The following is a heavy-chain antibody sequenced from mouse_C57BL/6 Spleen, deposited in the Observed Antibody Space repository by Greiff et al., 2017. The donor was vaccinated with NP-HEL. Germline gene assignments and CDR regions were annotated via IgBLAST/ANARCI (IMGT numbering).Heavy chain of an antibody. CDR2: ISSGSSTI. Sequence: EVQVVESGGGLVKPGGSLKLSCAASGFTFSDYGMHWVRQAPEKGLEWVAYISSGSSTIYYVDTVKGRFTISRDNAKTTLFLQMTSLRPEDAAMYYCARPYYYGRGYAMDYWGQGTSVTVSS. CDR1: GFTFSDYG. V-gene: IGHV5-17*01. J-gene: IGHJ4*01. CDR3: ARPYYYGRGYAMDY. D-gene: IGHD1-1*01.